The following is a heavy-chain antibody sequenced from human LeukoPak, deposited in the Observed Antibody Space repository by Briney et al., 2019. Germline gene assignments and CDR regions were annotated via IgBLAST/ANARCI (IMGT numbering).Heavy chain of an antibody. V-gene: IGHV1-46*01. CDR2: INPSGGST. CDR3: ARDASLAVAGSYFDY. J-gene: IGHJ4*02. Sequence: ASVKVSCKASGYTFTSYYMHWVRQAPGQGLEWMGIINPSGGSTSYAQKFQGRVTMTRDMSTSTVYMELSSLRSEDTAVYYCARDASLAVAGSYFDYWGQGTLVTVSS. CDR1: GYTFTSYY. D-gene: IGHD6-19*01.